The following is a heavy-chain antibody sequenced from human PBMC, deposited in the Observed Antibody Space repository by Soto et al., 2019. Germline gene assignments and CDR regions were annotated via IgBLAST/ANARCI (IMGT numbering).Heavy chain of an antibody. J-gene: IGHJ4*02. CDR2: SSGSGSGGST. CDR1: GFTFTNYA. CDR3: AKHRDDYRNYVFDY. Sequence: EVQLLESGGGLVQPGGSLRLSCAASGFTFTNYAMTWVRQAPGKGLEWVSISSGSGSGGSTNYADSVKGRFTISRDNSKNTLYLQMNSLRVEDTAVYYCAKHRDDYRNYVFDYWGQGTLVTVSS. D-gene: IGHD4-4*01. V-gene: IGHV3-23*01.